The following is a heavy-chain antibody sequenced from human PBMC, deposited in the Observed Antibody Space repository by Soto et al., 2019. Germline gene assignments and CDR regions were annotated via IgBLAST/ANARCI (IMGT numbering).Heavy chain of an antibody. J-gene: IGHJ4*02. V-gene: IGHV4-34*01. Sequence: SETLSLTCAVDGGCFSGYYWSCIRQPPGKGLEWIGEINHSGSTNYNPSLKSRVTISVDTSKNQFSLKLSSVTAADTAVYYCAREEYSSSSPNFDYWGQGTLVTVSS. CDR2: INHSGST. CDR3: AREEYSSSSPNFDY. CDR1: GGCFSGYY. D-gene: IGHD6-6*01.